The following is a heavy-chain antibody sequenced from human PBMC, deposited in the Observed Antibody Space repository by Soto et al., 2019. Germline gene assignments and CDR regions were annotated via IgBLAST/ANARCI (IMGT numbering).Heavy chain of an antibody. Sequence: SGPTLVNPTQTLTLTCTFSGFSLSTSGVGVGWIRQPPGKALEWLALIYWDDDKRYSPSLKSRLTITKDTSKNQVVLTMTNMDPVDTATYYCARPITIFGVVIINYWGQGTLVTVSS. J-gene: IGHJ4*02. D-gene: IGHD3-3*01. CDR2: IYWDDDK. CDR3: ARPITIFGVVIINY. V-gene: IGHV2-5*02. CDR1: GFSLSTSGVG.